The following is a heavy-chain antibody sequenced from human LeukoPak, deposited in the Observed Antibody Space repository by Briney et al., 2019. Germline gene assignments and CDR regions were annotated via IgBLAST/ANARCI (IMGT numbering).Heavy chain of an antibody. CDR3: AGYYDYVWGSYRYSNAFDI. D-gene: IGHD3-16*02. J-gene: IGHJ3*02. CDR2: ISSSTSYI. Sequence: GGSLRLSCAASGFTFSSYSMNWVRQAPRKGLEWVSSISSSTSYIYYADSVKGRFTISRDNAKNSLYLQMNSLRAEDTAVYYCAGYYDYVWGSYRYSNAFDIWGQGTMVTVSS. CDR1: GFTFSSYS. V-gene: IGHV3-21*01.